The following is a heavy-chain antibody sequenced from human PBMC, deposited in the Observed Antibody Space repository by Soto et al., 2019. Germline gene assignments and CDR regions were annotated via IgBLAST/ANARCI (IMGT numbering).Heavy chain of an antibody. CDR2: IWYDGTKK. CDR3: ARDGSSTHLYYGPDV. V-gene: IGHV3-33*01. Sequence: GGSLRLSCVASGFTFNYYGIHWVRQAPGKGLEWVAVIWYDGTKKDYVDSVQGRFTVSRDNSRNTVHLQMNSLRADDTVIYYCARDGSSTHLYYGPDVWGQGTLVTVSS. J-gene: IGHJ6*02. CDR1: GFTFNYYG. D-gene: IGHD1-26*01.